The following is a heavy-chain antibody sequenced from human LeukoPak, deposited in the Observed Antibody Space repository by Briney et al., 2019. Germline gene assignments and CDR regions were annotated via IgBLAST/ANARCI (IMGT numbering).Heavy chain of an antibody. V-gene: IGHV1-69*01. CDR1: GGTFSSYA. Sequence: SVKVSCKASGGTFSSYAISWVRQAPGQGLEWMGGIIPIFGTANYAQKFQGRVTISADESTSTAYMELSSLRSEDTAVYYCARGGSPSIAAAGTVLQTFDYWGQGTLVTVSS. CDR2: IIPIFGTA. D-gene: IGHD6-13*01. CDR3: ARGGSPSIAAAGTVLQTFDY. J-gene: IGHJ4*02.